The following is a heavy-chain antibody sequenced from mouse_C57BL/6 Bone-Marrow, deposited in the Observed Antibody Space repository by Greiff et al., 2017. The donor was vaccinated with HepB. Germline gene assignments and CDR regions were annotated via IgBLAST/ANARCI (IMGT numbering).Heavy chain of an antibody. J-gene: IGHJ4*01. CDR3: ARSWYCYPYAMDY. CDR1: GYTFTSYW. CDR2: IDPSDSET. Sequence: QVQLQQPGAELVRPGSSVKLSCKASGYTFTSYWMHWVKQRPIQGLEWIGNIDPSDSETPYNQKFKDKATLTVDKSSSTAYMQLSSLTSEDSAVYYCARSWYCYPYAMDYWGQGTSVTVSS. V-gene: IGHV1-52*01. D-gene: IGHD2-12*01.